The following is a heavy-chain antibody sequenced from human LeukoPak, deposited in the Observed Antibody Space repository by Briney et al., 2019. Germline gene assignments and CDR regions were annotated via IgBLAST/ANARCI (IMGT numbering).Heavy chain of an antibody. CDR1: GFTFSSYW. D-gene: IGHD3-10*01. Sequence: GGVLRLSCAASGFTFSSYWMSWVRQAPGKGLEWVANIKQDGSEKYYVDSVKGRFTISRDNPKNSLYLQMNSLRAEDTAVYYCARDRQLLWFGELLHYFDYWGQGTLVTVSS. J-gene: IGHJ4*02. CDR2: IKQDGSEK. V-gene: IGHV3-7*01. CDR3: ARDRQLLWFGELLHYFDY.